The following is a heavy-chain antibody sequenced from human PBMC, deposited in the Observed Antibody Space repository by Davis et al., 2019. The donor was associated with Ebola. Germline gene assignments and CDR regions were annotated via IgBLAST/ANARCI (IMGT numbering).Heavy chain of an antibody. CDR1: GYSFTNYW. V-gene: IGHV5-51*01. J-gene: IGHJ4*02. Sequence: GESLKISCKGSGYSFTNYWISWVRQTPGKGLEWMGIIYPGDSDTRYSPSFQGQVTISADKSISTAYLQWSSLKASDTAMYYCARVAAAGTEGPFDYWGQGTLVTVSS. D-gene: IGHD6-13*01. CDR2: IYPGDSDT. CDR3: ARVAAAGTEGPFDY.